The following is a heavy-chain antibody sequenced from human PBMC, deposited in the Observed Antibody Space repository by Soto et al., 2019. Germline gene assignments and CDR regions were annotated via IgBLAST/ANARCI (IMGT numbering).Heavy chain of an antibody. J-gene: IGHJ5*02. CDR1: GYIFSNYG. CDR3: ARVTYGESVGGPAWFEP. Sequence: QVQLVQSGAEVKKPGASVKVSCKTSGYIFSNYGISWIRQAPGQGLEWMGWISPYTGNTESAQSFQDRVTLITDTSPSTAYRELRGLRSADTTVYYCARVTYGESVGGPAWFEPRGQGSLVTVSS. V-gene: IGHV1-18*01. CDR2: ISPYTGNT. D-gene: IGHD1-26*01.